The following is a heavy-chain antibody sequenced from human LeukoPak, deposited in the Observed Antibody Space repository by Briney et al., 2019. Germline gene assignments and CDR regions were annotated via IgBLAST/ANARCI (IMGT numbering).Heavy chain of an antibody. V-gene: IGHV3-30*18. Sequence: PGRYLRLSCAASGFTFSSYGMHWVRQAPGKGLEWVAVISYDGSNKYYADSVKGRFTISRDNSKNTLYLQMNSLRAEDTAVYYCAKGPQVLEWLLSYGMDVWGQGTTVTVSS. CDR2: ISYDGSNK. CDR1: GFTFSSYG. D-gene: IGHD3-3*01. J-gene: IGHJ6*02. CDR3: AKGPQVLEWLLSYGMDV.